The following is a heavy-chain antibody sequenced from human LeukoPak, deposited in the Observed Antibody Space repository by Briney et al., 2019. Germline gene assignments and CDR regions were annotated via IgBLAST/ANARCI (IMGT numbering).Heavy chain of an antibody. CDR3: ARGGRYFDWLPHDY. D-gene: IGHD3-9*01. J-gene: IGHJ4*02. CDR2: ISYDGSNK. CDR1: GFTFSSYA. V-gene: IGHV3-30-3*01. Sequence: GGSLRLSCAASGFTFSSYAMHWVRQAPGKGLEWVAVISYDGSNKYYADSVKGRFTISRDNSKNTLYLQINSLRAEDTAVYYCARGGRYFDWLPHDYWGQGTLVTVSS.